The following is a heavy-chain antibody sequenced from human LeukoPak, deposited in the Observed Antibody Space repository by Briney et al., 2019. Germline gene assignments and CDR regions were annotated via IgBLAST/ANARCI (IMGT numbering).Heavy chain of an antibody. D-gene: IGHD1-26*01. CDR2: IRFDGSNK. V-gene: IGHV3-30*02. CDR1: GFPFSSYG. CDR3: AKGRGWEATYYYYYMDV. Sequence: GESLRLSCSASGFPFSSYGMQWVRQAPGKGLGWVAFIRFDGSNKYYTDSVKGRFTISRDNSKKTLHLQMKSLRAQDTAVDYGAKGRGWEATYYYYYMDVWGKGTTVTISS. J-gene: IGHJ6*03.